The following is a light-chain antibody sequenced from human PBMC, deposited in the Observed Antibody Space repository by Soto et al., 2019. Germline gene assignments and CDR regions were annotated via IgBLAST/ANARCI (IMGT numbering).Light chain of an antibody. J-gene: IGLJ1*01. CDR1: SSDVGDYNY. CDR3: SSYTSSGRYV. Sequence: QSVLTQPASVSGAPGRAISITCTGTSSDVGDYNYVYWYQQHPDKAPKLMIYYVNNRPSGVSNRFSGSKSGNTASLTISGLLAEDEADYYCSSYTSSGRYVFGTGTKVTVL. V-gene: IGLV2-14*03. CDR2: YVN.